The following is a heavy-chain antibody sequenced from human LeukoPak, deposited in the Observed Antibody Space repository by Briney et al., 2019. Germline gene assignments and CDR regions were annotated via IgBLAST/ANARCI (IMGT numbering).Heavy chain of an antibody. V-gene: IGHV4-34*01. J-gene: IGHJ4*02. D-gene: IGHD3-3*01. Sequence: SETLSLTCAVYGGSFGGYYWSWIRQPPGKGLEWIGEINHSGSTNYNPSLKSRVTISVDTSKNQFSLKLSSVTAADTAVYYCASHYYDFWSGYPEPSFDYWGQGTLVTVSS. CDR2: INHSGST. CDR1: GGSFGGYY. CDR3: ASHYYDFWSGYPEPSFDY.